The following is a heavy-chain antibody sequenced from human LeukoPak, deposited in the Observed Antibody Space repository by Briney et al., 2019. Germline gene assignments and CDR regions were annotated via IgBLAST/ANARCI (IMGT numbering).Heavy chain of an antibody. V-gene: IGHV3-30*18. Sequence: GRSLRLSCAASGFTFSSYGMHWVRQAPGKGLEWVAVISYDGSNKYYADSVKGRFTISRDNSKNTLYLQMNSLRAEDTAVYYCAKDKRRAIFYFDYWGQGTLVTVSS. J-gene: IGHJ4*02. CDR3: AKDKRRAIFYFDY. CDR1: GFTFSSYG. CDR2: ISYDGSNK.